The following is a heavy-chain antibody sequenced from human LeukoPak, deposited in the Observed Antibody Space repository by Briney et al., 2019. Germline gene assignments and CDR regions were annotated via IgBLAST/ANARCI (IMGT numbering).Heavy chain of an antibody. Sequence: SETLSLTCTVSGGSISSSTYYWTWIRQPPGKGLEWIGSIFHTGSSYYNPSLKSPVAISVDTSKNQFSLELSSVTAADTAVYYCARDLGLTISDNWFDPWGQGTLVTVSS. D-gene: IGHD3-3*01. CDR2: IFHTGSS. J-gene: IGHJ5*02. CDR3: ARDLGLTISDNWFDP. V-gene: IGHV4-39*07. CDR1: GGSISSSTYY.